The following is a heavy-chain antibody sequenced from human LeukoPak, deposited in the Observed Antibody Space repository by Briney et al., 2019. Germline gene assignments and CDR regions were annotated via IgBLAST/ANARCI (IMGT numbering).Heavy chain of an antibody. CDR1: GGSFSGYY. CDR3: ARLGYSGYDKDY. CDR2: INHSGST. V-gene: IGHV4-34*01. D-gene: IGHD5-12*01. Sequence: PSETLSLTCAVYGGSFSGYYWSWIRQPPGKGLEWIGEINHSGSTNYNPSLKSRVTISVDTSKNQFSLKLSSVTAADTAVYYCARLGYSGYDKDYWGQGTLVAVSS. J-gene: IGHJ4*02.